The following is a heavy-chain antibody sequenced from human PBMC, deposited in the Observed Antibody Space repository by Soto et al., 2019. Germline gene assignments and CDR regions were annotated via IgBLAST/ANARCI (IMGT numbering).Heavy chain of an antibody. CDR2: IYYSGSP. CDR1: CGSISSSSYY. J-gene: IGHJ6*02. Sequence: LSLTCTVSCGSISSSSYYWGWIRQPPGKGLEWIGYIYYSGSPYYNPSLKSRVTISVDTSKNQFSLKLSSVTAADTAVYYCAVPAASVAGASGSYYYYGMDVWGQGTTVTVSS. D-gene: IGHD6-19*01. CDR3: AVPAASVAGASGSYYYYGMDV. V-gene: IGHV4-39*01.